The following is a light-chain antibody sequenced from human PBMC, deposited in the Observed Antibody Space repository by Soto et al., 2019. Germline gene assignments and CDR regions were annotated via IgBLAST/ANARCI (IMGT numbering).Light chain of an antibody. J-gene: IGKJ4*01. CDR2: DAS. V-gene: IGKV1-5*01. CDR3: QQSDHYPRT. CDR1: QSVGSW. Sequence: DIQMTQSPSTLSASVGDRGTISCRASQSVGSWLAWYQQKPGKAPKFLIYDASTLESGVPSRFSGSGSGTEFTLTIRSLQPDDFATNPCQQSDHYPRTYGGRAKV.